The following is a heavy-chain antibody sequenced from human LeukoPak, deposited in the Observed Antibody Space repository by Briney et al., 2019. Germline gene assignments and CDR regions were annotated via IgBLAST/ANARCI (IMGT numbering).Heavy chain of an antibody. V-gene: IGHV1-2*02. CDR1: GYTFTTYY. CDR2: INPKNGGT. Sequence: GASVTVSFKPSGYTFTTYYLHWVRQAPGQGLEWMGWINPKNGGTNYAQKFQGRFTMTRDTSINTAYMELSGLTSDDTAVYYCARDPSNRYYTDVCGIGTTGTVS. D-gene: IGHD1-14*01. J-gene: IGHJ6*03. CDR3: ARDPSNRYYTDV.